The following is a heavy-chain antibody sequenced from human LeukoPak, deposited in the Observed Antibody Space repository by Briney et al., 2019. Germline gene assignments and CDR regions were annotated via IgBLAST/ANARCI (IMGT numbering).Heavy chain of an antibody. Sequence: GGALRLSCAASGFTFSSYAMSWVRQAPGKGLEGVAAISGSGGSTYYADSVKGRFTISRDNSTNTLYLQMNSLRAEDTAVYYCAKEVAGDLDYWGQGTLVTVSS. CDR1: GFTFSSYA. V-gene: IGHV3-23*01. CDR3: AKEVAGDLDY. D-gene: IGHD4-17*01. CDR2: ISGSGGST. J-gene: IGHJ4*02.